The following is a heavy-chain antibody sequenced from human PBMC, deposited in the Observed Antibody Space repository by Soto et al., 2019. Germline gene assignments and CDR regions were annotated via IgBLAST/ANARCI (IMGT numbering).Heavy chain of an antibody. CDR2: LSGSGTST. V-gene: IGHV3-23*01. J-gene: IGHJ4*02. CDR3: AKATTNGGWFNPFDS. Sequence: GGSLTLSCAASGFSFVNYAMNWVRQAPGKGLEWVSGLSGSGTSTYYADSVKGRFTISRDNSRDTLFLQMNSLTADDKAVYYCAKATTNGGWFNPFDSWCQGALVTVSS. D-gene: IGHD6-19*01. CDR1: GFSFVNYA.